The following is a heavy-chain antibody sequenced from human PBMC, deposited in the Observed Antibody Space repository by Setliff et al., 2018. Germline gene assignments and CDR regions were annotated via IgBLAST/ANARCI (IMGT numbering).Heavy chain of an antibody. J-gene: IGHJ4*02. CDR3: TVYNIGSSKDHY. CDR1: GGSISDYY. V-gene: IGHV4-34*01. D-gene: IGHD3-22*01. CDR2: ITHSGST. Sequence: SETLSLTCTVSGGSISDYYWSWIRQAPGKGLEWIGQITHSGSTNYNPSLKSRVTISVDTSKNQFSLKLSSVTAADTALYYCTVYNIGSSKDHYWGQGTPVTVSS.